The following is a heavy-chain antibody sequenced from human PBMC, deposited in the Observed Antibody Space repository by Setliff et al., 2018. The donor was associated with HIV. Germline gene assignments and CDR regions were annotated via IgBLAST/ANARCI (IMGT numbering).Heavy chain of an antibody. Sequence: ASVKVSCKVSGYTFISYDINWVRQATGQGLEWMGWMNPNSGNTGYAQKFQDRVTMTRSTSISTAYMELSSLRSEDTAVYYCARAVSEWRQWLVLEWFDPWGQGTLVTVSS. J-gene: IGHJ5*02. CDR3: ARAVSEWRQWLVLEWFDP. CDR2: MNPNSGNT. CDR1: GYTFISYD. D-gene: IGHD6-19*01. V-gene: IGHV1-8*02.